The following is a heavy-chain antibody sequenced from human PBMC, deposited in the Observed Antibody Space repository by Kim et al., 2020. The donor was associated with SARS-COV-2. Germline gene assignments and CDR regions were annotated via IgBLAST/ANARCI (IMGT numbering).Heavy chain of an antibody. CDR2: ISSSSSYT. V-gene: IGHV3-11*06. CDR1: GFTFSDYY. J-gene: IGHJ6*02. CDR3: ARDRQIYDFWSGYSNGDYGMDV. D-gene: IGHD3-3*01. Sequence: GGSLRLSCAASGFTFSDYYMSWIRQAPGKGLEWVSYISSSSSYTNYADSVKGRFTISRDNAKNSLYLQMNSLRAEDTAVYYCARDRQIYDFWSGYSNGDYGMDVWGQGTTVTVSS.